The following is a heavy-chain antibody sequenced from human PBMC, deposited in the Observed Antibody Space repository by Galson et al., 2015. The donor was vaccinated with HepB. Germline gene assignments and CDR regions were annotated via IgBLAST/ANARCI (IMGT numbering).Heavy chain of an antibody. V-gene: IGHV1-46*01. CDR1: GYTFTSYY. J-gene: IGHJ3*02. CDR3: AREFIVLDSASRYRSVRYAFDI. Sequence: SVKVSCKASGYTFTSYYMHWVRQAPGQGLEWMGIINPSGGSTSYAQKFQGRVTMTRDTSTSTVYMELSSLRSEDTAVYYCAREFIVLDSASRYRSVRYAFDIWGQGTMVTVSS. D-gene: IGHD3-16*02. CDR2: INPSGGST.